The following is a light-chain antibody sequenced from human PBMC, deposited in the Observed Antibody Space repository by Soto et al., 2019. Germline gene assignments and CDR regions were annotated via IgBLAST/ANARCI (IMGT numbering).Light chain of an antibody. J-gene: IGKJ5*01. CDR1: QSGSSNY. CDR3: QQCGSSPT. V-gene: IGKV3-20*01. CDR2: GAS. Sequence: VWTQSPGALSLSPGERAALSCRASQSGSSNYLAWYQQKPGQAPRLLIYGASTRATGIPDRFSGSGSGTDFTLTISRLEPEDFAVYYCQQCGSSPTFGQGTRLEI.